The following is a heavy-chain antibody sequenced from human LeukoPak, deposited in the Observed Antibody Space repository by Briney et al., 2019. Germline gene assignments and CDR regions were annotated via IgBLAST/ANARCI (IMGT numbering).Heavy chain of an antibody. V-gene: IGHV3-21*01. CDR3: ARGIAAAGTTRGNYYYYMDV. Sequence: GGSLRLSCAASGFTFSSYSMNWVRQAPGKGLEWVSSISSSSSYIYYADSVKGRFTISRDNAKNSLYLQMNSLRAEDTAVYYCARGIAAAGTTRGNYYYYMDVWGKGTTVTVSS. J-gene: IGHJ6*03. D-gene: IGHD6-13*01. CDR1: GFTFSSYS. CDR2: ISSSSSYI.